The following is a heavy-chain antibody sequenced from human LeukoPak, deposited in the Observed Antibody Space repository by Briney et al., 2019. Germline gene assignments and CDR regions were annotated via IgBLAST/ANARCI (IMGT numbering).Heavy chain of an antibody. Sequence: SQTLSLTCAISGDSVSSNSAGWSWIRQSPPRGLEWLGRTYYRSKWYNDYAVSVKSRITINPDTSKNQFSLQLNSVTPEDTAVYYCARGGGVMDVWGKGTTVTVSS. D-gene: IGHD3-10*01. V-gene: IGHV6-1*01. CDR3: ARGGGVMDV. CDR2: TYYRSKWYN. CDR1: GDSVSSNSAG. J-gene: IGHJ6*04.